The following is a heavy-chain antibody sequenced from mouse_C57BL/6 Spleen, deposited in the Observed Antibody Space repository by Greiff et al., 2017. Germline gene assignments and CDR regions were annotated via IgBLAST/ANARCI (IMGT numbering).Heavy chain of an antibody. D-gene: IGHD1-1*01. J-gene: IGHJ2*01. CDR2: IWRGGSA. CDR1: GFSLTSYG. Sequence: QVQLQQSGPGLVQPSQSLSITCTVSGFSLTSYGVHWVRQSPGKGLEWLGVIWRGGSADYNAAFMSRLSITKDNSKSQVFFKMNGLQVDDSAIYYCATGSSFDYWGQGTTLTVSS. CDR3: ATGSSFDY. V-gene: IGHV2-5*01.